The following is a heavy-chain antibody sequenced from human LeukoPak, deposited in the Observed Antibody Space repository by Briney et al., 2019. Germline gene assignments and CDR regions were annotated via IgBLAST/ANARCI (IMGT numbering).Heavy chain of an antibody. CDR1: GFNLDNYG. D-gene: IGHD5-18*01. J-gene: IGHJ6*02. V-gene: IGHV3-9*01. CDR2: ISWNSVAI. Sequence: GGSLRLSCAAPGFNLDNYGMHWVRQRPGKGLEWVSGISWNSVAIGYADSVKGRFTISRDNRKNSLYLQMDGLRLDDTALYHCVKAGYDSYHYFYYGLDDWGQGTTVTVSS. CDR3: VKAGYDSYHYFYYGLDD.